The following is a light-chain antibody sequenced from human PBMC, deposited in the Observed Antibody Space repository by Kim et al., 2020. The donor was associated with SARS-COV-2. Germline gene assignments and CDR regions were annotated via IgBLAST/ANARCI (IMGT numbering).Light chain of an antibody. Sequence: ATVGDRVTITCQASQDISNFLNWYQQKPGKAPKLLIRDASNLETGVPSRFSGSGSGTDFTFTISSLQPEDIATYYCQQYDNVPVTFGQGTRLEIK. CDR2: DAS. J-gene: IGKJ5*01. CDR3: QQYDNVPVT. V-gene: IGKV1-33*01. CDR1: QDISNF.